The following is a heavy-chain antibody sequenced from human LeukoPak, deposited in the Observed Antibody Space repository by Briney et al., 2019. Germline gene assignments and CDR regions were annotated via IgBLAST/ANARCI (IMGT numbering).Heavy chain of an antibody. CDR2: IYYSGST. CDR3: ARVVDFWSDFEVRYFDL. Sequence: PSETLCLTCTVSGGSISSYYWSWIRQPPGKGLEWIGYIYYSGSTNYNPSLKSRVTISVDTSKNQFSLKLSSVTAADTAVYYCARVVDFWSDFEVRYFDLWGRGTLVTVSS. D-gene: IGHD3-3*01. CDR1: GGSISSYY. J-gene: IGHJ2*01. V-gene: IGHV4-59*01.